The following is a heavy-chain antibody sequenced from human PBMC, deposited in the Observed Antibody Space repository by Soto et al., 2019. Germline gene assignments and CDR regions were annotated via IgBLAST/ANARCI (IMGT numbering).Heavy chain of an antibody. CDR3: ARVVPGAEAGFCP. D-gene: IGHD2-2*01. V-gene: IGHV1-18*01. CDR2: ISLYSDGT. Sequence: ASVKVSCKTSGYTFSNYGITWVRQAPGQPLEWLGWISLYSDGTNYAQKFQGRVSMTTDTSTTTAYMELRSLRSDDTAVYYCARVVPGAEAGFCPWGQETLVTVS. J-gene: IGHJ5*02. CDR1: GYTFSNYG.